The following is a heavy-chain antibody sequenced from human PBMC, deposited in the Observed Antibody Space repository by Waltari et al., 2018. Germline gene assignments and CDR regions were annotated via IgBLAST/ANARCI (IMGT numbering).Heavy chain of an antibody. CDR3: ARSLSSSWYYFDY. V-gene: IGHV4-38-2*01. Sequence: QVQLQESGPGLVKPSETLSLTCAVSGYSLRRGYYSGWIRQPPGKGLEWIGSIYHSGSTYYNPSLKSRVTISVDTSKNQFSLKLSSVTAADTAVYYCARSLSSSWYYFDYWGQGTLVTVSS. D-gene: IGHD6-13*01. J-gene: IGHJ4*02. CDR1: GYSLRRGYY. CDR2: IYHSGST.